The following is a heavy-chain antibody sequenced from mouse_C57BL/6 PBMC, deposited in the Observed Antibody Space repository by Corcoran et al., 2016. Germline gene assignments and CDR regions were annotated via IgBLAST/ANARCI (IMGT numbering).Heavy chain of an antibody. Sequence: QIQLVQSGPELKKPGETVKISCKASGYTFTTYGMSWVKQAPGKGLKWMGWINTYSGVPTYADDFKGRFAFSLETSASTAYLQINNLKNEDTATYFCARDGYYGFAYLGQGTLVTVSA. CDR2: INTYSGVP. J-gene: IGHJ3*01. V-gene: IGHV9-3*01. D-gene: IGHD2-3*01. CDR3: ARDGYYGFAY. CDR1: GYTFTTYG.